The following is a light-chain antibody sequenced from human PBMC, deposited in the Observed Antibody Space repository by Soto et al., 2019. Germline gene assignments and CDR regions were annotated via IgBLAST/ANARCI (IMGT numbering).Light chain of an antibody. J-gene: IGKJ5*01. V-gene: IGKV3-15*01. CDR2: GAS. CDR3: QQYNDWPRT. Sequence: EIVMTQSPATLSVSPGERVTLSCRASQTFRSNLAWYQQRPGQAPRLLIYGASTRDTGIPDRFSGSESGTEFTITISNLQSEDSAVYYCQQYNDWPRTFGQGTRLEIK. CDR1: QTFRSN.